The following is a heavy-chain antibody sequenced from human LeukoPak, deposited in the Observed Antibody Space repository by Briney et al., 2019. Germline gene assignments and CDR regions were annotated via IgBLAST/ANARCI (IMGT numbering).Heavy chain of an antibody. CDR1: GFTFSDYY. J-gene: IGHJ6*02. D-gene: IGHD2-2*01. V-gene: IGHV3-11*06. Sequence: KTGGSLRLSCAASGFTFSDYYMSWIRQAPGKGLEWVSHISSSRSYTNYADSVKGRFTISRDNAKNSLYLQMNCLRAEDTAVYYCARDCSSTSCYVFWEPGYGMDVWGQGTTVTVSS. CDR2: ISSSRSYT. CDR3: ARDCSSTSCYVFWEPGYGMDV.